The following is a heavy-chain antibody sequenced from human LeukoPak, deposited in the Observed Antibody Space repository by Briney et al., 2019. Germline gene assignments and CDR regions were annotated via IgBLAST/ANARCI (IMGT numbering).Heavy chain of an antibody. J-gene: IGHJ1*01. CDR1: GFTFSSYW. CDR2: INSDGTDI. Sequence: PGGSLRLSCAASGFTFSSYWLHWVRQAPGKGLEWVARINSDGTDISYGDSVKGRFTISRDNAKNTLYLQMNSLRVEDTAVYYCARVGYYDSSNYHAYFQHWLQGTLVTVSS. D-gene: IGHD3-22*01. CDR3: ARVGYYDSSNYHAYFQH. V-gene: IGHV3-74*01.